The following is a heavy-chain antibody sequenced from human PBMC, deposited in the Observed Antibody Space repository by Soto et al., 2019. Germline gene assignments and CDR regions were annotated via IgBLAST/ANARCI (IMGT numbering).Heavy chain of an antibody. V-gene: IGHV1-18*01. D-gene: IGHD2-2*01. J-gene: IGHJ4*02. CDR3: ARCSKSCYNGFEY. CDR1: GYSFTTYA. Sequence: ASVKVSCKASGYSFTTYAISWVRQAPGQGLEWMGWIDTSTGYTNYAQKLQGRVTMTTDTSTSTVFMELRSLRSDDTALYYSARCSKSCYNGFEYWGQGTLVTVSS. CDR2: IDTSTGYT.